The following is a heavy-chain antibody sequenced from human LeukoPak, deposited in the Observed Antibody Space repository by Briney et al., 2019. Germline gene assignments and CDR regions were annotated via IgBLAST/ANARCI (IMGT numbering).Heavy chain of an antibody. J-gene: IGHJ3*02. CDR2: ISYSGTT. D-gene: IGHD2/OR15-2a*01. V-gene: IGHV4-31*03. CDR3: ARDLKNNDAFDI. CDR1: GGSISSGGYY. Sequence: SETLSLTCTVSGGSISSGGYYWSWIRQHPGGGLEWIGYISYSGTTYSNPSLKSRVTISVDPSKSQFSLKLSSVTAADTAVYYCARDLKNNDAFDIWGQGTMVTISS.